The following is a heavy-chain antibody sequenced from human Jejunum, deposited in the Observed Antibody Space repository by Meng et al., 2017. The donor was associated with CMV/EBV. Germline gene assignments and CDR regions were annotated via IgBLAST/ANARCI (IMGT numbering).Heavy chain of an antibody. J-gene: IGHJ4*02. CDR2: IYYSGST. V-gene: IGHV4-59*01. Sequence: SLASISPYYWSWIRPPPGKGLELIGYIYYSGSTNYKPSLKSRVTISVDTSKNHFSLKLSSVTAADTAVYYCARGGDWNEGGRFDYWGQGTLVTVSS. D-gene: IGHD1-1*01. CDR1: LASISPYY. CDR3: ARGGDWNEGGRFDY.